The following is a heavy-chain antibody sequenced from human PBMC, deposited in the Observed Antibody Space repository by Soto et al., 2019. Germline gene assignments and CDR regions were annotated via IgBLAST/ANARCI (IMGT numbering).Heavy chain of an antibody. CDR3: AKDTARSSSSWYLYYYYYGMDV. CDR2: ISWNSGSI. D-gene: IGHD6-13*01. CDR1: GFTFDDYA. Sequence: DVQLVESGGGLVQPGRSLRLSCAASGFTFDDYAMHWVRQAPGKGLEWVSGISWNSGSIGYADSVKGRFTISRDNAKNSLYLQMNSLRAEDTALYYCAKDTARSSSSWYLYYYYYGMDVWGQGTTVTVSS. J-gene: IGHJ6*02. V-gene: IGHV3-9*01.